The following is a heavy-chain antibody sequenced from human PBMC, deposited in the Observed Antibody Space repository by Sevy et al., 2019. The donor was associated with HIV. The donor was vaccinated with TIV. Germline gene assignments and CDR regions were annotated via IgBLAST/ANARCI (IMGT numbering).Heavy chain of an antibody. CDR1: GGSLSGYY. J-gene: IGHJ6*02. Sequence: SETLSLTCAVYGGSLSGYYWSWTRQPPGKGLEWIGAISHSGSVKYNPSLKSRVTISIDTSKNQLSLNVSCVSAADTAIYFCARVSFSTSWSTDYYYGLDAWGQGTSATVSS. CDR2: ISHSGSV. V-gene: IGHV4-34*01. D-gene: IGHD2-2*01. CDR3: ARVSFSTSWSTDYYYGLDA.